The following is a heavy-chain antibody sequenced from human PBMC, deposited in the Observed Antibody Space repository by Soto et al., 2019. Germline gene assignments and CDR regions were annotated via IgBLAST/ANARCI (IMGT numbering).Heavy chain of an antibody. CDR3: ASTPYCSSTSCYLVY. CDR1: GYTFTSYG. J-gene: IGHJ4*02. CDR2: ISAYNGNT. V-gene: IGHV1-18*04. Sequence: QVQLVQSGAEVKKPGASVKVSCKASGYTFTSYGISWVRQAPGQGLECMGWISAYNGNTNYAQKLQGRVTMTTDTSTSTAYMELRSLRSDDTAVYYCASTPYCSSTSCYLVYWGQGTLVTVSS. D-gene: IGHD2-2*01.